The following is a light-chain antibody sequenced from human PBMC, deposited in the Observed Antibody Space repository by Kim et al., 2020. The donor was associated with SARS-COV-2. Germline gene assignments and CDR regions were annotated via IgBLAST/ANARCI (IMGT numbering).Light chain of an antibody. V-gene: IGKV3-20*01. CDR2: GAS. J-gene: IGKJ2*01. CDR1: QSVSSNS. Sequence: EIVLTQSPGTLSLSPGERATLSCRASQSVSSNSLVWYQQKPGQAPRVVIFGASSRAAGIPDRFSGSGSGTDFTLTISRLEPEDFAVYYCQRYGGSYTFGQGTKLEIK. CDR3: QRYGGSYT.